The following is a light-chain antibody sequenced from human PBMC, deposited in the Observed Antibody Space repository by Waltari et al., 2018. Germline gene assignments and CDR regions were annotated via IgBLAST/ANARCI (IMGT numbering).Light chain of an antibody. CDR1: QSINRA. V-gene: IGKV3-20*01. CDR3: QHYVRLPAT. J-gene: IGKJ1*01. Sequence: IVLTQSPGTLSLSPGERVTLSCRASQSINRALAWYQQKPGQAPRLLIYGASIRATGIPDRVSGSGSGTDFTLTISSLEPEDFAVYFCQHYVRLPATFGQGTKVEIE. CDR2: GAS.